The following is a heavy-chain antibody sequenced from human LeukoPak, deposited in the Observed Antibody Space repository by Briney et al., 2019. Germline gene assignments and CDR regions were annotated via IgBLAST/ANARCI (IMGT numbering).Heavy chain of an antibody. V-gene: IGHV4-59*01. J-gene: IGHJ4*02. CDR2: IYYSGST. CDR3: ARVGRGGVVSAATEYFDY. D-gene: IGHD2-2*01. Sequence: SETLSLTCTVSGGSISSYYWSWIRQPPGKRLEWIGYIYYSGSTNYNPSLKSRVTISVDTSKNQFSLKLSSVTAADTAVYYCARVGRGGVVSAATEYFDYWGQGTLVTVSS. CDR1: GGSISSYY.